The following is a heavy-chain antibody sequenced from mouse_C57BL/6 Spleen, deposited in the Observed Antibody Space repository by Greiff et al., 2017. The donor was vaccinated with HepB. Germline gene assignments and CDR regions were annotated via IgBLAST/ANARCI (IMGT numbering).Heavy chain of an antibody. CDR1: GFTFTDYY. D-gene: IGHD1-1*01. CDR3: ARWDYYGSRFDY. Sequence: EVQVVESGGGLVQPGGSLSLSCAASGFTFTDYYMSWVRQPPGKALEWLGFIRNKANGYTTEYSASVKGRFTITRDNSQSILYLQMNALRAEDSATYYCARWDYYGSRFDYWGQGTTLTVSS. J-gene: IGHJ2*01. V-gene: IGHV7-3*01. CDR2: IRNKANGYTT.